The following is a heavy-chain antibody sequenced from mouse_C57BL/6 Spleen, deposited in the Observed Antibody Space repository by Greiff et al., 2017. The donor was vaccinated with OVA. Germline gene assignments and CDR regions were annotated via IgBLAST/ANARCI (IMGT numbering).Heavy chain of an antibody. Sequence: EVQGVESGGGLVKPGGSLKLSCAASGFTFSSYAMSWVRQTPEKRLEWVATISDGGSYTYYPDNVKGRFTISRDNAKNNLYLQMSHLKSEDTAMYYCARDEKVTTGFAYWGQGTLVTVSA. D-gene: IGHD2-2*01. J-gene: IGHJ3*01. CDR3: ARDEKVTTGFAY. CDR2: ISDGGSYT. CDR1: GFTFSSYA. V-gene: IGHV5-4*01.